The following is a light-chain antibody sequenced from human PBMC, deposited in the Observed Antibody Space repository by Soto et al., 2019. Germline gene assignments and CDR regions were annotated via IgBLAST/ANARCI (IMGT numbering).Light chain of an antibody. Sequence: DIQMTQSPSTLSASVGDRITITCRASQSVNSWLAWYQQKPGKAPNLLIYRASSLKSGVTSRFSGSGSGTEFTPTISSLQPDDFATYYCQHYTSYPPWTFGQGTKVYIK. CDR1: QSVNSW. CDR3: QHYTSYPPWT. V-gene: IGKV1-5*03. J-gene: IGKJ1*01. CDR2: RAS.